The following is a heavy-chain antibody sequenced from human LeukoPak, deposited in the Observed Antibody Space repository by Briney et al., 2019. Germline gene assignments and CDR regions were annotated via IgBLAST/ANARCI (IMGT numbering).Heavy chain of an antibody. Sequence: PSQTLSLTCAVSGDSISRDGYSWGWIRQPPGKGLEWIGYIYYSGSTYYNPSLKSRVTISVDTSKNQFSLKLSSVTAADTAVYYCARVRRWELPFFDYWGQGTLVTVSS. CDR2: IYYSGST. V-gene: IGHV4-31*11. CDR3: ARVRRWELPFFDY. D-gene: IGHD1-26*01. J-gene: IGHJ4*02. CDR1: GDSISRDGYS.